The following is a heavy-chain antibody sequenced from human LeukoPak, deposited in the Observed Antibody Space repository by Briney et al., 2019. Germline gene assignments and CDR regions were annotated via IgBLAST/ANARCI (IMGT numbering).Heavy chain of an antibody. CDR2: IKQDGSEK. CDR3: ARKRTNYDFWSGYPYYFDY. Sequence: PGGSLRLSCAASGFALSGYWMSWVRQAPGKGLEWVANIKQDGSEKYYVDSVKGRFTISRDNAKNSLYLQMNSLRAEDTAVYYCARKRTNYDFWSGYPYYFDYWGQGTLVTVSS. D-gene: IGHD3-3*01. J-gene: IGHJ4*02. CDR1: GFALSGYW. V-gene: IGHV3-7*01.